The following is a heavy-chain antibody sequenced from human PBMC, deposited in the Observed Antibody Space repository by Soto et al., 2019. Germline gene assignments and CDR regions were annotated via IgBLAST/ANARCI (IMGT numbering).Heavy chain of an antibody. CDR1: GGSISSYY. CDR3: ARHYYDFWSGYPPLDYYYMDG. J-gene: IGHJ6*03. D-gene: IGHD3-3*01. V-gene: IGHV4-59*08. CDR2: IYYSGST. Sequence: SETLSLTCTVSGGSISSYYWSWIRQPPGKGLEWIGYIYYSGSTNYNPSLKSRVTISVDTPKNQFSLKLSSVTAADTAVYYCARHYYDFWSGYPPLDYYYMDGWGKGTTVTVSS.